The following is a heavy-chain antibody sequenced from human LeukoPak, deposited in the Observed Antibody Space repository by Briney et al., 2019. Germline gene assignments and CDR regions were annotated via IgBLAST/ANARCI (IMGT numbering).Heavy chain of an antibody. CDR2: ISAYNGNT. V-gene: IGHV1-18*01. J-gene: IGHJ4*02. D-gene: IGHD2-2*01. CDR1: GYTSTSYG. Sequence: ASVKVSCKASGYTSTSYGISWVRQALGQGLEWMGWISAYNGNTNYAQKLQGRVTMTTDTSTSTAYMELRSLRSDDTAVYYCARDMHTGARYCSSTSCYWAYWGQGTLVTVSS. CDR3: ARDMHTGARYCSSTSCYWAY.